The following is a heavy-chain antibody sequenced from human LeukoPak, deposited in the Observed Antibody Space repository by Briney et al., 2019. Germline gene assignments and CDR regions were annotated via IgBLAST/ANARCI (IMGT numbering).Heavy chain of an antibody. Sequence: GGSLRLSCAPSGFTFSRHGMHWVRQAPGEGLEWVAIISNDGSREYYAHSVEGRFTISRDNSKNTLYLQMDSLRAEDTAVYYCARDRAWNYFDYWGQGTLVTVSS. J-gene: IGHJ4*02. CDR1: GFTFSRHG. CDR2: ISNDGSRE. D-gene: IGHD3-3*01. V-gene: IGHV3-30*03. CDR3: ARDRAWNYFDY.